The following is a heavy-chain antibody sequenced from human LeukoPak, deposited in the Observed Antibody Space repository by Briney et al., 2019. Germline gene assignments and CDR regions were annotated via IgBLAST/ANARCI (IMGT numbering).Heavy chain of an antibody. CDR3: AKGEVGTTVTTRVENYYSDY. CDR2: IRYDGSNK. D-gene: IGHD4-17*01. V-gene: IGHV3-30*02. Sequence: GGSLRLSCAASGFTFSSYGMHWVRQAPGKGLEWVAFIRYDGSNKYYADSVKGRFTISRDNSKNTLYLQMNSLRAEDTAVYYCAKGEVGTTVTTRVENYYSDYWGQGTLVTVSS. J-gene: IGHJ4*02. CDR1: GFTFSSYG.